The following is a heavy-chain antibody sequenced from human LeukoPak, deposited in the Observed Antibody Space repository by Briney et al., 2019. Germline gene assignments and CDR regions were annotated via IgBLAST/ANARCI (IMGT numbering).Heavy chain of an antibody. Sequence: TSETLSLTCTVSGGSISSSSYYWGWIRQPPGKGLEWIGSIYYSGSTYYNPSLKSRVTISVDTSKNQFSLKLSSVTAADTAVYYCARGRRRDGYNYRNWFDPWGQGTLVTVPS. V-gene: IGHV4-39*01. CDR2: IYYSGST. CDR1: GGSISSSSYY. J-gene: IGHJ5*02. D-gene: IGHD5-24*01. CDR3: ARGRRRDGYNYRNWFDP.